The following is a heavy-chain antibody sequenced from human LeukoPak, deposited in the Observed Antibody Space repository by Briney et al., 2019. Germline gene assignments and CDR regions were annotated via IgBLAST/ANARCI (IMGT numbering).Heavy chain of an antibody. V-gene: IGHV1-69*13. J-gene: IGHJ4*02. D-gene: IGHD1-26*01. Sequence: VASVNVSCKASGGTFSSYAISWVRQAPGQGLEWMGGIIPIFGTANYAQEFQGRVTITADESTSTAYMELSSLRSEDTAVYYCARVGATTFDYWGQGTLVTVSS. CDR3: ARVGATTFDY. CDR2: IIPIFGTA. CDR1: GGTFSSYA.